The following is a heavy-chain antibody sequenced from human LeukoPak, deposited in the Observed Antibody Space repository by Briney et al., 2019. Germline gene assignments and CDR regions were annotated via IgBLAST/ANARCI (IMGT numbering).Heavy chain of an antibody. CDR2: ISAYNGDT. J-gene: IGHJ4*02. CDR1: GYTFSSYG. D-gene: IGHD1-1*01. Sequence: ASVKVSCKASGYTFSSYGISWLRQAPGQGLEWMGWISAYNGDTNSAQKLQGRVTMTTDSSTNTVYLELRSLRSDDTAVYYCARGKEREPFDFWGQGTLVTVSS. CDR3: ARGKEREPFDF. V-gene: IGHV1-18*01.